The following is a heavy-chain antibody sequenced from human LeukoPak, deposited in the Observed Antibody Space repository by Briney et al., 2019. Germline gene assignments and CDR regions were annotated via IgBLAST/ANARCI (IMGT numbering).Heavy chain of an antibody. CDR1: GFTFRNYA. D-gene: IGHD2-8*01. J-gene: IGHJ6*03. V-gene: IGHV3-23*01. CDR3: AKSPLMNDRRAKQGISYYYYMDV. Sequence: GGSLRLSCAASGFTFRNYAMSWVRQAPGKGLEWVSSTSATGGSTYYADSVKGRFTISRDNSKNTLYLQMNSLRAEDTALYYCAKSPLMNDRRAKQGISYYYYMDVWGKGTTVTVSS. CDR2: TSATGGST.